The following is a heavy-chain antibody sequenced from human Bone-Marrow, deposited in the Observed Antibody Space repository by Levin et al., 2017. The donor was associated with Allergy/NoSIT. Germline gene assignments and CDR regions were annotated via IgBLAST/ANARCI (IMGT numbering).Heavy chain of an antibody. CDR1: GFTFNNYG. CDR2: ISYDGSNK. J-gene: IGHJ4*02. D-gene: IGHD3-10*01. Sequence: PGGSLRLSCAASGFTFNNYGMHWVRQAPGKGLEWVAVISYDGSNKYYVDSVKDRFTISRDQSKNTLYLQMNSLRVEDTGVYYCARYGSGSHYLHEYYFDYWGQGTLVTVSS. V-gene: IGHV3-30*03. CDR3: ARYGSGSHYLHEYYFDY.